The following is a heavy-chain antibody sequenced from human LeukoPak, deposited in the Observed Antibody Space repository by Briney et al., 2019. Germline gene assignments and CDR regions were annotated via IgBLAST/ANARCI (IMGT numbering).Heavy chain of an antibody. CDR3: ARVLGTRYYYYYMDV. CDR1: GYTFTGYY. J-gene: IGHJ6*03. D-gene: IGHD7-27*01. V-gene: IGHV1-2*02. Sequence: ASVKVSCKASGYTFTGYYMHWVRQAPGQGLEWMGWINPNSGGTNYAQKFQGRVTMTRDTSISTAYMELSRLRSDDTAVYYCARVLGTRYYYYYMDVWGKGTTVTVPS. CDR2: INPNSGGT.